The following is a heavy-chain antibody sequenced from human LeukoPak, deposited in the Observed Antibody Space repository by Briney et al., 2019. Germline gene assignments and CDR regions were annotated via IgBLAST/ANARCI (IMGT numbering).Heavy chain of an antibody. Sequence: ASVKVSCKASGGTFSSYAISWVRQAPGQGLEWMGRIIPILGIANYAQKFQGRVTITADESTSTAYMELSSLRSEDTAVYYCAGLAIAAAGTKYFDYWGQGTLVTVSS. CDR1: GGTFSSYA. CDR3: AGLAIAAAGTKYFDY. D-gene: IGHD6-13*01. V-gene: IGHV1-69*04. J-gene: IGHJ4*02. CDR2: IIPILGIA.